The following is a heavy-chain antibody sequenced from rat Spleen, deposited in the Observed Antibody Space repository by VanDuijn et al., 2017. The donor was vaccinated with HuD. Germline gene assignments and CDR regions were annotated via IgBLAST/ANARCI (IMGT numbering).Heavy chain of an antibody. Sequence: EVQLVESDGGLVQPGRSLKLSCAASGFTFSDYYMAWVRQAPTKGLEWVATISYDGSSTYYRDSVKGRFTISRDNAQNTLYLQMNSLRSEDTATYYCTREGNSGYDYWGQGVMVTVSS. D-gene: IGHD4-3*01. J-gene: IGHJ2*01. CDR1: GFTFSDYY. CDR3: TREGNSGYDY. V-gene: IGHV5-29*01. CDR2: ISYDGSST.